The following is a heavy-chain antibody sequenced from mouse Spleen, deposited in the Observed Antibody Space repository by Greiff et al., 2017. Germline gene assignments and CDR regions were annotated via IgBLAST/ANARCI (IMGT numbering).Heavy chain of an antibody. CDR1: GYTFTDYY. CDR2: INPNNGGT. CDR3: ARRLPITGAWFAY. Sequence: EVQLQQSGPELVKPGASVKISCKASGYTFTDYYMNWVKQSHGKSLEWIGDINPNNGGTSYNQKFKGKATLTVDKSSSTAYMELRSLTSEDSAVYYCARRLPITGAWFAYWGQGTLVTVSA. D-gene: IGHD5-5*01. V-gene: IGHV1-26*01. J-gene: IGHJ3*01.